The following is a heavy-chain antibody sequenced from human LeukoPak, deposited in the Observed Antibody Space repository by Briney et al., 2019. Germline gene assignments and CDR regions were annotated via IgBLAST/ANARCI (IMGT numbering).Heavy chain of an antibody. CDR2: INTDGSST. CDR3: ARANDILTDPLDY. CDR1: GFTVSSNY. J-gene: IGHJ4*02. Sequence: GGSLRLSCAASGFTVSSNYMSWVRQAPGKGLVWVSRINTDGSSTSYTDSVKGRFTISRDNAKNTLYLQMNSLRAEDTAVYYCARANDILTDPLDYWGQGTLVTVSS. D-gene: IGHD3-9*01. V-gene: IGHV3-74*01.